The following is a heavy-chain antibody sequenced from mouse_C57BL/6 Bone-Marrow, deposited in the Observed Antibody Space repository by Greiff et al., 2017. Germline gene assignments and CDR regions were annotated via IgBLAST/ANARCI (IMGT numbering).Heavy chain of an antibody. Sequence: QVQLQQPGAALVKPGASVKMSCKASGYTFTRYWITWVKQRPGQGLEWIGDIYPGSGSTNYNEKFKSKATLSVAPSSSTAYMQLSSLTSEDSAVYYCARLVDYWGQGTTLTVSS. CDR2: IYPGSGST. CDR1: GYTFTRYW. J-gene: IGHJ2*01. V-gene: IGHV1-55*01. CDR3: ARLVDY.